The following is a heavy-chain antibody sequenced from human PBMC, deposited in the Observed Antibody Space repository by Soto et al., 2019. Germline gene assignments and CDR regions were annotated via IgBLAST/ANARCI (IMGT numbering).Heavy chain of an antibody. J-gene: IGHJ4*02. Sequence: PWATVSLTCAFYGGSFIGYYWSWIRQPPGKGPEWIGEINHSGSTNYNPSLKSRVTISVDTSKNQFSLKLSSVTAADTAVYYCARGEAGYYDFWSGPFDYWGQGTLVTVSS. CDR2: INHSGST. CDR3: ARGEAGYYDFWSGPFDY. V-gene: IGHV4-34*01. CDR1: GGSFIGYY. D-gene: IGHD3-3*01.